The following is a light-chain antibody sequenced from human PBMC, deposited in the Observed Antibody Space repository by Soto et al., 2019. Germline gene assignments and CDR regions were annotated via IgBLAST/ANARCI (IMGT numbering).Light chain of an antibody. Sequence: DIQRSQSPSALSASVGERVTRTCRASQSIDTWLAWHQQKPGKAPKALIYRASTLESGVPSRFSGSGSGTDFTLTISSLQPEDFATYYCQQLNSYPRTFGGGTKVDIK. V-gene: IGKV1-5*03. CDR2: RAS. CDR1: QSIDTW. CDR3: QQLNSYPRT. J-gene: IGKJ4*01.